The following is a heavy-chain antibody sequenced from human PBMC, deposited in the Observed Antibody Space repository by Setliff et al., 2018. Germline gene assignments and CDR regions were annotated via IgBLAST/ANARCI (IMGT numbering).Heavy chain of an antibody. CDR1: GYIFRDYY. CDR3: AGPFDVGPYPRPIDGLDL. CDR2: INPNSGGR. J-gene: IGHJ3*01. V-gene: IGHV1-2*02. D-gene: IGHD3-9*01. Sequence: ASVKVSCKASGYIFRDYYIHCVRQAPGQGLEWMGWINPNSGGREYAEAFQGRVTLTGDTSIRTAFMELSGLTTDDTAVYYCAGPFDVGPYPRPIDGLDLWGQGTRVTVSS.